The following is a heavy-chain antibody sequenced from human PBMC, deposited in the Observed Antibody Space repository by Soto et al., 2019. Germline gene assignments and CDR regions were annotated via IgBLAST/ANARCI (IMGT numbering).Heavy chain of an antibody. CDR3: AKDMRSVAGTGDAFDI. CDR1: GFTFDDYA. Sequence: GGSLRLSCAASGFTFDDYAMHWVRQAPGKGLEWVSGISWNSGSIGYADSVKGRFTISRDNAKNSLYLQMNSLRAEDTALYYCAKDMRSVAGTGDAFDIWGQGTMVTVSS. D-gene: IGHD6-19*01. J-gene: IGHJ3*02. V-gene: IGHV3-9*01. CDR2: ISWNSGSI.